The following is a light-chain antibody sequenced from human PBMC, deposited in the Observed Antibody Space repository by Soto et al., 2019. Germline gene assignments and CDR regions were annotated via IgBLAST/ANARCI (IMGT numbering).Light chain of an antibody. V-gene: IGKV3-15*01. J-gene: IGKJ3*01. Sequence: EIVMTQSPATLSVSPGERATHSCRASQSVSSNLAWYQQKPGQAPRLLIYGASTRATGISARFSGSGSGTEFTLTISSLQSEDFAVYYCQQYNNWATFGPGTKVDIK. CDR3: QQYNNWAT. CDR2: GAS. CDR1: QSVSSN.